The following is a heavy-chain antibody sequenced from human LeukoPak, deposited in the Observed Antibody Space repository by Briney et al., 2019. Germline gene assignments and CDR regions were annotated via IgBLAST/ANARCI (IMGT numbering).Heavy chain of an antibody. CDR3: ARDVLPYSGNYSATLGAGAFDI. D-gene: IGHD1-26*01. J-gene: IGHJ3*02. Sequence: PGGSLRLSCVASGFTFSSYTMNWVRQAPGKGLEWVSSITSSSSYIYYADSVKGRFTISRDNAKNSLYLQMNSLRAEDTAVYYCARDVLPYSGNYSATLGAGAFDIWGQGTMVTVSS. CDR1: GFTFSSYT. V-gene: IGHV3-21*01. CDR2: ITSSSSYI.